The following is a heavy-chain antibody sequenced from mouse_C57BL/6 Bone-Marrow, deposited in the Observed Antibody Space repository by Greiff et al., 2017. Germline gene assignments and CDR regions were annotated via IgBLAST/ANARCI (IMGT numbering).Heavy chain of an antibody. CDR2: IYPGDGDT. J-gene: IGHJ2*01. Sequence: VQLQHSGPELVKPGASVKISCKASGYAFSSSWMNWVKQRPGKGLEWIGRIYPGDGDTNYNGKFKGKATLTADKSSSTAYMQLSSLTSEDSAVYCCARCGSYPYFDYWGQGTTLTVSS. CDR1: GYAFSSSW. V-gene: IGHV1-82*01. D-gene: IGHD1-1*02. CDR3: ARCGSYPYFDY.